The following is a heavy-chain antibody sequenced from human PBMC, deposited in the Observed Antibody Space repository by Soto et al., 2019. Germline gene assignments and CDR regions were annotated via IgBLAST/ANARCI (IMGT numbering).Heavy chain of an antibody. D-gene: IGHD6-13*01. CDR3: AKGWPGYSSGWFTFEV. V-gene: IGHV3-30*18. J-gene: IGHJ3*01. CDR1: GFTFSDYG. CDR2: ISYEGSTR. Sequence: PGGSLRLSCAASGFTFSDYGMRWVRQAPGKGLEWVAFISYEGSTRYYADSVKGRFTISRDNSKNTVFLHMNSVRADDTAIYYCAKGWPGYSSGWFTFEVWGQGTMVTVSS.